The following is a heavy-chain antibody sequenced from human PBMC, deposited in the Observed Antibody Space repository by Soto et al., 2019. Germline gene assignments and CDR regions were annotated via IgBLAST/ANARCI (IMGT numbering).Heavy chain of an antibody. J-gene: IGHJ4*02. D-gene: IGHD6-13*01. CDR3: ARLQAAVPHY. V-gene: IGHV4-39*01. CDR1: GDSISGSPYF. CDR2: IFYDGYT. Sequence: QVQLQESGPGLVMPSETLSLTCTVSGDSISGSPYFWGWIRQLPGKRLEWIGSIFYDGYTLYTPSLKSRVTISVDTSKNQFSLKLTSVAAADTAIYFCARLQAAVPHYWGQGILVTVSS.